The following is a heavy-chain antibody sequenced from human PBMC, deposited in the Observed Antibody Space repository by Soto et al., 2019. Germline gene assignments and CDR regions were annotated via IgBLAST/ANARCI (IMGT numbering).Heavy chain of an antibody. CDR1: GGTFINSA. Sequence: SVKVSCKASGGTFINSAITWVRQAPRQGLEWVGMIIPLFGSTNSAPKFRGRVTFTADTSTSTSFMELTRLKSNDTAVYYCAKSSGLLGQYSAFPVYWGKGTLVTVSS. D-gene: IGHD3-3*02. CDR2: IIPLFGST. J-gene: IGHJ4*02. CDR3: AKSSGLLGQYSAFPVY. V-gene: IGHV1-69*06.